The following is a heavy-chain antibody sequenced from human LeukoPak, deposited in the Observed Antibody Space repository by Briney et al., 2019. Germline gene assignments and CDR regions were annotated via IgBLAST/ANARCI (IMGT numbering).Heavy chain of an antibody. CDR3: ARVRRAAAGTSFDY. CDR1: GFTFSDYY. J-gene: IGHJ4*02. V-gene: IGHV3-11*01. Sequence: GGSLRLSCAASGFTFSDYYMSWIRQAPGKGLEWVSYISSSGSTICYADSVKGRFTISRDNAKNSLYLQMNSLRAEDTAVYYCARVRRAAAGTSFDYWGQGTLVTVSS. D-gene: IGHD6-13*01. CDR2: ISSSGSTI.